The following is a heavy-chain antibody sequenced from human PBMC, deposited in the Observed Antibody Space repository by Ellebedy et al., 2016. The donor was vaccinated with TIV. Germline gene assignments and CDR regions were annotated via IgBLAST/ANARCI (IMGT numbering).Heavy chain of an antibody. V-gene: IGHV1-46*01. D-gene: IGHD1-1*01. CDR2: IDPSDGST. J-gene: IGHJ4*02. CDR1: AYSFVNYY. Sequence: AASVKVSCKASAYSFVNYYIQWVRQAPGHGLEWVGIIDPSDGSTSYTQRFQGRITLTRDTSTTTLYMSLSSLGFDDTAMYYCALASFDYWGQGTQVTVSS. CDR3: ALASFDY.